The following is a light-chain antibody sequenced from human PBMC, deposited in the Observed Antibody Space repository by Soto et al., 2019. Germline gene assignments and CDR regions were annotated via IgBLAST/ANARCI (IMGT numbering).Light chain of an antibody. V-gene: IGLV2-8*01. CDR1: SSDVGSYNY. J-gene: IGLJ2*01. CDR2: EVS. CDR3: SSYAGSNNLV. Sequence: QSALTQPPSASGSPGQSVTISCTGTSSDVGSYNYVSWYQQHPVKAPKLMIYEVSKRPSGVPDRFSGSKSGNTASLTVSGLQAEDEDDYYCSSYAGSNNLVFGGGTQLTVL.